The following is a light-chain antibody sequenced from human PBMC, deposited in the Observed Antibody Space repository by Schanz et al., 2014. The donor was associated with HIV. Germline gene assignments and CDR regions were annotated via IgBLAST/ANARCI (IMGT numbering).Light chain of an antibody. J-gene: IGLJ3*02. CDR3: SSFAGSNIPWV. Sequence: QSALTQPASVSGSPGQSITISCTGTSSDVGGYNYVSWYQQHPGKAPKLMIYDVTNRPSGVSNRFSGSKSGSTASLTVSGLQPEEEADYYCSSFAGSNIPWVLGGGTKLTVL. CDR2: DVT. CDR1: SSDVGGYNY. V-gene: IGLV2-14*03.